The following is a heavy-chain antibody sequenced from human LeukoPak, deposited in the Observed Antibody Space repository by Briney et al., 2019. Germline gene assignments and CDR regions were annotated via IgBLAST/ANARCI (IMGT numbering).Heavy chain of an antibody. CDR3: ARATVTVSFDS. CDR2: IHYSGRT. CDR1: GDSVNSDAFY. J-gene: IGHJ4*02. Sequence: PSETLSLTCTVSGDSVNSDAFYWSWIRQFPGKGPEWIGFIHYSGRTDYSPSLRSRITISLDTSNNHFSLNMTSVTAADTAVYYCARATVTVSFDSWGQGTLVTVSS. D-gene: IGHD4-17*01. V-gene: IGHV4-31*03.